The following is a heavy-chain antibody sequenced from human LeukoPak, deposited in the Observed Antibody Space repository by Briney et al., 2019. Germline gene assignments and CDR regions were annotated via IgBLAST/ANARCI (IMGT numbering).Heavy chain of an antibody. CDR1: GYTFTGYY. Sequence: ASVKVSCRASGYTFTGYYMHWVRQAPGQGLEWMGWINPNSGGTNYAQKFQGRVTMTRDTSISTAYMELSRLRSDDTAVYYCARSPCYDFWSGWYDYWGQGTLVTVS. CDR3: ARSPCYDFWSGWYDY. J-gene: IGHJ4*02. V-gene: IGHV1-2*02. D-gene: IGHD3-3*01. CDR2: INPNSGGT.